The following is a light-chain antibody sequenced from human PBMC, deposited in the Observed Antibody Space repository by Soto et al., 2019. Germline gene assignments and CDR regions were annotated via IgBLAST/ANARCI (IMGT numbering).Light chain of an antibody. V-gene: IGKV1-5*01. CDR3: QRYNSMGT. Sequence: DIQMTQSPSTLSASVGDRVTITCRASQSISSWLAWYQQKPGKAPKLLIYDASSLESGVPSRFSGSGSGTEFTLTISSLQPDDFATYYCQRYNSMGTFGQGTKVEIK. CDR1: QSISSW. J-gene: IGKJ1*01. CDR2: DAS.